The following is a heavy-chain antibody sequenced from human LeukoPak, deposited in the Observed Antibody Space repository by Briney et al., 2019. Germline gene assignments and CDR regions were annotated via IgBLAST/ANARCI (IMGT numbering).Heavy chain of an antibody. CDR2: IYHSGST. CDR3: ARDQRRAGTGPWFDP. V-gene: IGHV4-4*02. CDR1: GGSISSSNW. J-gene: IGHJ5*02. D-gene: IGHD6-13*01. Sequence: PSGTLSLTCAVSGGSISSSNWWSWVRQPPGKGLEWMGEIYHSGSTNYNPSLKSRVTISVDMSMNQCSLKLSSVTAADTAVYDWARDQRRAGTGPWFDPRGQGTLVTASS.